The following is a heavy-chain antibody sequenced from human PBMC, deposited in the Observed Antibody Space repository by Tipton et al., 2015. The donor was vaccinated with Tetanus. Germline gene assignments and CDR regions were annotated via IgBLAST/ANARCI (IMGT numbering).Heavy chain of an antibody. Sequence: SLRLSCAASGFIFSSYGIHWVRQAPGKGLEWVAVSWYDGTDTYYAESVKGRFTLSRDNSKNTLYLQMSSLRVEDTAIYYCAREADCSGGSCFSGDFDNWGQGTQVPVSS. J-gene: IGHJ4*02. CDR2: SWYDGTDT. CDR1: GFIFSSYG. D-gene: IGHD2-15*01. CDR3: AREADCSGGSCFSGDFDN. V-gene: IGHV3-33*01.